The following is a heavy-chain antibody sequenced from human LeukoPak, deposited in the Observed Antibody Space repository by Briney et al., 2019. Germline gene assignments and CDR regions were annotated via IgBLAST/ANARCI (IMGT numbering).Heavy chain of an antibody. J-gene: IGHJ4*02. CDR3: DTEQSGSHDH. V-gene: IGHV3-15*01. Sequence: PGGSLRLSCAGSGFTVSNAYMNWVRQSPGKGLEWVGFIKSKAHGETTDYAAPVKGRFTISRDDSKNTVFLQMNSLTTEDTAVYFCDTEQSGSHDHWGQGTLVTVSS. CDR1: GFTVSNAY. CDR2: IKSKAHGETT. D-gene: IGHD1-26*01.